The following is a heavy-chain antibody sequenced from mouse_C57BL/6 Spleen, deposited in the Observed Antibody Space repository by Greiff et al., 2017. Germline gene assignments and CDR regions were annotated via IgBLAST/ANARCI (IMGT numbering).Heavy chain of an antibody. D-gene: IGHD2-5*01. CDR3: ARGGDYSNWFAY. V-gene: IGHV3-1*01. CDR2: ISYSGST. Sequence: EVQLQESGPGMVKPSQSLSLTCTVTGYSITSGYDWHWIRHFPGNKLEWMGYISYSGSTNYNPSLKSRISITHDTSKNHFFLKLNSVTTEDTATYYCARGGDYSNWFAYWGQGTLVTVSA. J-gene: IGHJ3*01. CDR1: GYSITSGYD.